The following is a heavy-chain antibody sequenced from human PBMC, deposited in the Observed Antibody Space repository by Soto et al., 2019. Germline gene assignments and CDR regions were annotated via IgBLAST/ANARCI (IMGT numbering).Heavy chain of an antibody. CDR3: AREHGFSYGLNYFDP. D-gene: IGHD5-18*01. Sequence: PSETLSLTCTVSGCSINNYYWSWIRQPPGKGLEWIGYIYDSGSTNYNPSLKSRVTMSVDTSKNQFSLNLSSVTAADTAVYYCAREHGFSYGLNYFDPWGQGTLVTVSS. V-gene: IGHV4-59*01. J-gene: IGHJ5*02. CDR2: IYDSGST. CDR1: GCSINNYY.